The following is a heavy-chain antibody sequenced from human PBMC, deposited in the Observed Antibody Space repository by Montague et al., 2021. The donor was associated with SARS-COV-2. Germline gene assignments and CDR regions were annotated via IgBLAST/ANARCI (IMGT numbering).Heavy chain of an antibody. D-gene: IGHD2/OR15-2a*01. J-gene: IGHJ4*02. CDR3: ASDLWDY. CDR1: GGSISSYY. Sequence: SETLSLTCTVSGGSISSYYWSWIRQPQGKGLEWIGYIYYSGSTNYNSTLKSRVTIAVDTSKNKYSLELSSVTATATAVYYCASDLWDYWGQGTLVTVSS. CDR2: IYYSGST. V-gene: IGHV4-59*13.